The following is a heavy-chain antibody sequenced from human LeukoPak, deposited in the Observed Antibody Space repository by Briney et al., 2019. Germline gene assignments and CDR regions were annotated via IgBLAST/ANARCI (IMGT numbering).Heavy chain of an antibody. CDR3: ARDLYGDSNQ. CDR2: ISGSGGGT. CDR1: GFTFSSYA. J-gene: IGHJ4*02. Sequence: TGGSLRLSCAASGFTFSSYAMSWVRQAPEKGLEWVATISGSGGGTYYADSVRGRFTISRDDSENTLYLQMNSLRAEDTAVYYCARDLYGDSNQWGQGTLVTVSS. D-gene: IGHD4-17*01. V-gene: IGHV3-23*01.